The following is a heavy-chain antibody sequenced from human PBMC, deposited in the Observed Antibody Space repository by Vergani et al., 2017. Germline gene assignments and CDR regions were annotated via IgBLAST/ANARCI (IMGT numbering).Heavy chain of an antibody. CDR3: ARFPLQQQEGYYYDMDV. CDR2: ISYDGSNK. Sequence: QVQLVESGGGVVQPGRSLRLSCAASGFTFSSYAMHWVRQAPGKGLGGVAVISYDGSNKYYADSVKGRFTISRDNSKNTLYLQMNSLRAEDTAVYYCARFPLQQQEGYYYDMDVWGKGTTVTVSS. J-gene: IGHJ6*03. V-gene: IGHV3-30*01. D-gene: IGHD2-15*01. CDR1: GFTFSSYA.